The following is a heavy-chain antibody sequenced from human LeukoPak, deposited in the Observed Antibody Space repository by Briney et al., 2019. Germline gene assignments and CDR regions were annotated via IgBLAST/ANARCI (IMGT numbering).Heavy chain of an antibody. CDR2: ISASGGST. Sequence: PGGSLRLSCAASGFTFSSYAMSWVRQAPGKGLEWVSAISASGGSTFYADSVKGRFTISRDNSKNTLYLQMNSLRAEDTAVYYCAKDLAGSGSYSFDYWGQGTLVTVSS. CDR1: GFTFSSYA. D-gene: IGHD1-26*01. V-gene: IGHV3-23*01. J-gene: IGHJ4*02. CDR3: AKDLAGSGSYSFDY.